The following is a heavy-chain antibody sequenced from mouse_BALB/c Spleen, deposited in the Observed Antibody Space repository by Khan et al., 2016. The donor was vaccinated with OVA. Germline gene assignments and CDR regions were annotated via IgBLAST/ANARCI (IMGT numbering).Heavy chain of an antibody. CDR3: AKWGTANYYAMDY. J-gene: IGHJ4*01. CDR1: GFSLTSYG. V-gene: IGHV2-3*01. D-gene: IGHD1-2*01. Sequence: VQLQESGPGLVAPSQSLSITCTVSGFSLTSYGVNWVRQPPGKGLEWLGVIWGDGSTNYHSTLMSRLSISKDNSQSQVCLKLSSLQTDATATYYCAKWGTANYYAMDYWGQGTSVTVSS. CDR2: IWGDGST.